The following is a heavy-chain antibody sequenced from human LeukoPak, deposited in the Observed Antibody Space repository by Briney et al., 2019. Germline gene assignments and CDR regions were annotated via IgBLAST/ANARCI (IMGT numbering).Heavy chain of an antibody. D-gene: IGHD2-2*01. CDR1: GFSFSDYY. J-gene: IGHJ4*02. CDR3: ARTRHCSTTSCLFYLDY. V-gene: IGHV3-11*04. CDR2: ISSSGGSV. Sequence: GGSLRLSCAASGFSFSDYYMSWIHQAPGKGLEWVSMISSSGGSVSYADSVRGRFTFSRDNAKNSLYLQMNSLRAEDTAVYYCARTRHCSTTSCLFYLDYWGQGILVTVSS.